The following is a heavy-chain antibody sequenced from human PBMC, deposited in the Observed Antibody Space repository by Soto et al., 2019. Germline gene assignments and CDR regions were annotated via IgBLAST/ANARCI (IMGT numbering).Heavy chain of an antibody. CDR2: ISSYNSYNGDT. D-gene: IGHD3-16*01. CDR1: GYTFSNYA. J-gene: IGHJ6*02. Sequence: QVQLVQSGADLKKPGASVQVSCKTSGYTFSNYAINWVRKAPGQGLEWMGWISSYNSYNGDTKYARMLQDRLTMTIDTSTATAYMELRSLRSDDTAVYYCARSELERGEVGYYGMDVWGQGTTVTVSS. CDR3: ARSELERGEVGYYGMDV. V-gene: IGHV1-18*04.